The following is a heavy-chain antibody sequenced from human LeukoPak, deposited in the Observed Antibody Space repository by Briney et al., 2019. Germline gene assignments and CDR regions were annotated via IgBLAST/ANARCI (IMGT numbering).Heavy chain of an antibody. V-gene: IGHV1-2*02. J-gene: IGHJ4*02. CDR2: INPSSGST. Sequence: ASVKVSCKPSGYTFTSYYLHWVRQAPGQGLVWMGIINPSSGSTNYAQKFQGRVTMTRDTSINTAYMELSTLKSDDTAVYYCARERGVSSSWIYYFDYWGRGTLVTVSS. D-gene: IGHD6-13*01. CDR3: ARERGVSSSWIYYFDY. CDR1: GYTFTSYY.